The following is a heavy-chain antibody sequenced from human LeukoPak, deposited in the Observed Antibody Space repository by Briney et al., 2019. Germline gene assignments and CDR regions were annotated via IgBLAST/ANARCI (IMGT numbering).Heavy chain of an antibody. CDR2: ISTYNDDR. CDR1: GYTFTTYA. V-gene: IGHV1-3*04. J-gene: IGHJ3*02. Sequence: ASVKVSCKASGYTFTTYAIHWVRQAPGQRLEWMGWISTYNDDRKYSPKFRGTVTITTDTSASTAYLELSSLRSEDTAVYYCAGDRSSFSYAFDIWGQGTMVTVSS. CDR3: AGDRSSFSYAFDI. D-gene: IGHD6-6*01.